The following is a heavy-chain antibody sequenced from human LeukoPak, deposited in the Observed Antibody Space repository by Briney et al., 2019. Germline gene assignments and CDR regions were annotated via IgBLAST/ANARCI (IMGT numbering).Heavy chain of an antibody. CDR2: ISGSGGST. CDR3: AKGGDHSSSPEKIFDY. CDR1: GFTFSSYA. Sequence: PGGSLRLSCAASGFTFSSYAMSWVRQAPGKGLEWVSAISGSGGSTYYADSVKGRFTISRDNSKNTLYLQMNSLRAEDTAVYYCAKGGDHSSSPEKIFDYWGQGTLVTVSS. V-gene: IGHV3-23*01. D-gene: IGHD6-6*01. J-gene: IGHJ4*02.